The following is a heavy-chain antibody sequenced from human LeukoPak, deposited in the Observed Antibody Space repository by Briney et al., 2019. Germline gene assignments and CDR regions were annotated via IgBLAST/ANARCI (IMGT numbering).Heavy chain of an antibody. D-gene: IGHD2-2*02. V-gene: IGHV4-59*01. Sequence: PSETLSLTCTVSGGSISSYYWSWIRQPRGKGLEWIGYIYYSGSTNYNPSLKSRVTISVDTSKNQFSLKLSSVTAADTAVYYCAREIPNDAFDIWGQGTMVTVSS. CDR1: GGSISSYY. CDR3: AREIPNDAFDI. J-gene: IGHJ3*02. CDR2: IYYSGST.